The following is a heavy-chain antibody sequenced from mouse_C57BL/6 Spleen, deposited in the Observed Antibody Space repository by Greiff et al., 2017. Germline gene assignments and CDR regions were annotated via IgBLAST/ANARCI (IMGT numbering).Heavy chain of an antibody. V-gene: IGHV5-17*01. CDR3: ARPGGSSYAWFAY. D-gene: IGHD1-1*01. Sequence: EVKLVESGGGLVKPGGSLKLSCAASGFTFSDYGMHWVRQAPEKGLEWVAYISSGSSTIYYADTVKGRFTISRDNAKNTLFLQMTSLRSEDTAMYYCARPGGSSYAWFAYWGQGTLVTVSA. CDR1: GFTFSDYG. CDR2: ISSGSSTI. J-gene: IGHJ3*01.